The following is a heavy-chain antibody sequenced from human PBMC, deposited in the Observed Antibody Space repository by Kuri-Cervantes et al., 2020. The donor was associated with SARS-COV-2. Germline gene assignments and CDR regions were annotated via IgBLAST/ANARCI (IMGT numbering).Heavy chain of an antibody. Sequence: SVKVSCKASGGTFSSYAISWVRQAPGQGLEWMGGIIPILGIANYAQKFQGRVTITRDTSASTAYMELSSLRSDDTAVYYCARDKSTAAAGYFDYWGQGTLVTVSS. D-gene: IGHD6-13*01. J-gene: IGHJ4*02. CDR2: IIPILGIA. CDR1: GGTFSSYA. CDR3: ARDKSTAAAGYFDY. V-gene: IGHV1-69*10.